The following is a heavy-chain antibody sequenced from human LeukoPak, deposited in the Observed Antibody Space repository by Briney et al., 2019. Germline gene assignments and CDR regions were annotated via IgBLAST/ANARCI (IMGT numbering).Heavy chain of an antibody. D-gene: IGHD1-26*01. CDR1: GFTFSSNY. CDR3: ARDFSPSGSYFPDY. V-gene: IGHV3-66*01. J-gene: IGHJ4*02. Sequence: GGSLRLSCAASGFTFSSNYMSWVRQAPGKGVEGGSGIYSGGSTYYADSVKGRFTISRDNSKNTLYLQMNSLRAEDTAVYYCARDFSPSGSYFPDYWGQGTLVTVSS. CDR2: IYSGGST.